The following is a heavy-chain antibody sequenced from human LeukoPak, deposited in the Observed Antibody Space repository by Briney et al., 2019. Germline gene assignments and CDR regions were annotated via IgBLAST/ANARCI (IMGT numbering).Heavy chain of an antibody. CDR3: ASQYSGGWFDP. V-gene: IGHV4-34*01. CDR2: INHSGST. D-gene: IGHD6-19*01. J-gene: IGHJ5*02. CDR1: GGSFSGYY. Sequence: SETLSLTCVVDGGSFSGYYWNWIRQPPGKGLEWIGEINHSGSTNYNPSLKSRVTMSLDTSKSQFSLKLSSVTAADTAVYYCASQYSGGWFDPWGQGTLVTVSS.